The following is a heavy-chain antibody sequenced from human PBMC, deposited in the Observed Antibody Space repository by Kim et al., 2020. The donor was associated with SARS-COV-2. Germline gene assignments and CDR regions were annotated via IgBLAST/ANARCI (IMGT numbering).Heavy chain of an antibody. Sequence: STYYNPSLKGRVTISLATSKNQFSLKLSSVTAADTAVYYCARTWDYGMDVWGQGTTVTVSS. CDR2: ST. CDR3: ARTWDYGMDV. D-gene: IGHD7-27*01. V-gene: IGHV4-31*02. J-gene: IGHJ6*02.